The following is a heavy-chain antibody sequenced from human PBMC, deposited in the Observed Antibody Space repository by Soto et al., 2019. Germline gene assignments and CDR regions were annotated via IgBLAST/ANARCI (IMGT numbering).Heavy chain of an antibody. CDR2: IWYDGSNK. CDR3: ARDPASYGWVSAGDYYYGMDV. J-gene: IGHJ6*02. D-gene: IGHD5-18*01. V-gene: IGHV3-33*01. CDR1: GFTFSSYG. Sequence: PGGSLRLSCAASGFTFSSYGMHWVRQAPGKGLEWVAVIWYDGSNKYYADSVKGRFTISRDNSKNTLYLQMNSLRAEDTAVYYCARDPASYGWVSAGDYYYGMDVWGQGTTVTVSS.